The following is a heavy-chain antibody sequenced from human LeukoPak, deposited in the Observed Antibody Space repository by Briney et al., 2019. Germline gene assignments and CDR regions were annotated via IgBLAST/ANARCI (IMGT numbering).Heavy chain of an antibody. Sequence: GGSLRLSCAASGFTFSSYEMNWVRQAPGKGLEWLSYISSSGSTIYYADSVKGRFTIYRDNARNSLYMQMRSLRAEDTAVYYCATSGYYFEYWGQGTLVTVSS. D-gene: IGHD3-22*01. V-gene: IGHV3-48*03. J-gene: IGHJ4*02. CDR1: GFTFSSYE. CDR2: ISSSGSTI. CDR3: ATSGYYFEY.